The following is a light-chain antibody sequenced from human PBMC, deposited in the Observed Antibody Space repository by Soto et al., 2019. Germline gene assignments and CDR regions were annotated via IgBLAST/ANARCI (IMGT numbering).Light chain of an antibody. CDR1: SSDIGDYNF. J-gene: IGLJ1*01. Sequence: QSVLTRPASVSGSPAQSITISCTGSSSDIGDYNFVSWYQQHPGKAPKLMIYGVSLRPSGVSDRFSGSKSGNTASLTISGLQAEDEADYYCSSYTSTSPPFLFGTGTKVTV. CDR2: GVS. CDR3: SSYTSTSPPFL. V-gene: IGLV2-14*01.